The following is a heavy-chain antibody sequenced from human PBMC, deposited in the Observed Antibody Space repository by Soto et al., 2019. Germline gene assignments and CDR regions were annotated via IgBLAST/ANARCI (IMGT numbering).Heavy chain of an antibody. V-gene: IGHV2-5*02. CDR1: GFSLTTSGVG. Sequence: QITLKESGPTLVRPTQTLTLTCTFSGFSLTTSGVGVGWIRQPPGKALEWLAVIYLDDDKRYSSSLKSRLTITKDTSKIQVVLTMTNVDPVDTATYYCAHHPYYGLGSYSFDYWGQGTLVTVSS. CDR3: AHHPYYGLGSYSFDY. J-gene: IGHJ4*02. D-gene: IGHD3-10*01. CDR2: IYLDDDK.